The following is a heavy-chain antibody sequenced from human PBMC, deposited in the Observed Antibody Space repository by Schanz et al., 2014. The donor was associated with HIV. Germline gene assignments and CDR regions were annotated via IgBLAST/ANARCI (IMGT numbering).Heavy chain of an antibody. CDR1: GFTFSSYG. V-gene: IGHV3-23*04. J-gene: IGHJ4*02. Sequence: VQLVESGGGVVQPGRSLRLSCAVSGFTFSSYGMHWVRQAPGKGLEWVSSISESGGRTYYADSVNGRFTISRDNSKNTLYLQMTTLRIDDTAVYYCAKPEYDSRGSSQSHFDYWGQGTLVTVSS. D-gene: IGHD3-22*01. CDR3: AKPEYDSRGSSQSHFDY. CDR2: ISESGGRT.